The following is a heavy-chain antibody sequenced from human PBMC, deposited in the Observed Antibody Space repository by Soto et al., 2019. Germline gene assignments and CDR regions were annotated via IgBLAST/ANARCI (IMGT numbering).Heavy chain of an antibody. J-gene: IGHJ4*02. CDR2: IYYSGST. D-gene: IGHD6-13*01. V-gene: IGHV4-39*01. CDR3: ARQWYSSSWYSVEIDY. Sequence: PSETLSLTCTVSGGSISSSSYYWGWIRQPPGKGLEWIGSIYYSGSTYYNPSLKSRVTISVDTSKNQFSLKLSSVTAADTAVYYCARQWYSSSWYSVEIDYWGQGTLVTVSS. CDR1: GGSISSSSYY.